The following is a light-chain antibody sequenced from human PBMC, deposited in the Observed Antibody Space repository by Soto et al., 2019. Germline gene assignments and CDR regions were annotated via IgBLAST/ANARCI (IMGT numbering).Light chain of an antibody. CDR3: KSYAGSNTYV. V-gene: IGLV2-8*01. CDR1: KNDIGVYDF. CDR2: EVV. J-gene: IGLJ1*01. Sequence: QSALTQPPSASGSPGQSVTISCTGTKNDIGVYDFVSWYQHHPGKAPRLIIYEVVQRPSGVPDRFSGSKSGNTASLTVSGLQAAYESYYFCKSYAGSNTYVFGSGTKVTVL.